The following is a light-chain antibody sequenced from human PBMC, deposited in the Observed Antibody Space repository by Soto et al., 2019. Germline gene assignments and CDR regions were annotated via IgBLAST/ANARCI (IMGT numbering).Light chain of an antibody. CDR1: TSNIGAGYE. CDR3: QSYDNSRSGSGV. Sequence: QSVLTQPPSVSGAPGQRVTISCTGSTSNIGAGYEVHWYQQLPGTAPKHLVSGHNIRPSGVPDRFSGFKSGASASLVITGLQAEDEADYYCQSYDNSRSGSGVFGGGTKLTVL. CDR2: GHN. V-gene: IGLV1-40*01. J-gene: IGLJ3*02.